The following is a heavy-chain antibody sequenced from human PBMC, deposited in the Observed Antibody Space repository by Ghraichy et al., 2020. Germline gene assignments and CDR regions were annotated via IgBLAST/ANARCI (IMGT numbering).Heavy chain of an antibody. D-gene: IGHD2-21*02. CDR2: ISNSGTDT. CDR3: AKDIAYCGADCRGVPQMFDF. Sequence: LSLTCAASGFFFSDYYMSWIRQAPGKGLEWISYISNSGTDTNYADSVKGRFTISRDNAKNSLYLQMNSLRVEDTALYYCAKDIAYCGADCRGVPQMFDFWGQGSLVTVSS. CDR1: GFFFSDYY. V-gene: IGHV3-11*05. J-gene: IGHJ4*02.